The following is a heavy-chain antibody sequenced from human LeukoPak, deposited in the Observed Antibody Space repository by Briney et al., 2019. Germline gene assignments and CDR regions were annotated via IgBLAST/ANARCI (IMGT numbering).Heavy chain of an antibody. V-gene: IGHV4-59*01. CDR1: GGSISSYY. D-gene: IGHD3-22*01. J-gene: IGHJ4*02. CDR2: IYYSGST. CDR3: ARFPYYYDSSPLNDY. Sequence: SETLSLTCTVSGGSISSYYWSWIRQPPGKGLEWIGYIYYSGSTNYNPSLKSRVTISVDTSKNQFSLKLSSVTAADTAVYYCARFPYYYDSSPLNDYRGQGTLVTVSS.